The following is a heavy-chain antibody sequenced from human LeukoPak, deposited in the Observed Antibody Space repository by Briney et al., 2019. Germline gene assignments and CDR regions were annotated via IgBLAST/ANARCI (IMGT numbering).Heavy chain of an antibody. Sequence: ASVKVSCKASGYTFTGYYMHWVRQAPGQGLEWMGRINPNSGGTNYAQKFQGRVTMTRDTSISTAYMELSRLRSDDTAVYYCARGSTYYESSGRVPFDYWGQGTLVTVSS. CDR2: INPNSGGT. J-gene: IGHJ4*02. CDR3: ARGSTYYESSGRVPFDY. CDR1: GYTFTGYY. V-gene: IGHV1-2*06. D-gene: IGHD3-22*01.